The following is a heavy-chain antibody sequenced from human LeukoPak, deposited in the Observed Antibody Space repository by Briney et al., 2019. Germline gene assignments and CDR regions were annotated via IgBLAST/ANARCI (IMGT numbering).Heavy chain of an antibody. CDR3: ARDSLGDPTYYFDY. V-gene: IGHV3-30*04. Sequence: GESLRLSCAASGFTFSSYAMHWVRQAPGKGLEWVAVISYDGTNKYYADSVKGRFTISRDNSKNTLYLQMNSLRAEDTAVYYCARDSLGDPTYYFDYWGQGTLVTVSS. CDR1: GFTFSSYA. CDR2: ISYDGTNK. J-gene: IGHJ4*02. D-gene: IGHD3-10*01.